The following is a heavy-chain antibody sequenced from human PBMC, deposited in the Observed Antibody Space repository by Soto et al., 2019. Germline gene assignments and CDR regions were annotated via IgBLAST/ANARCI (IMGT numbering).Heavy chain of an antibody. J-gene: IGHJ3*02. CDR2: IIPIFGTA. V-gene: IGHV1-69*01. CDR3: ARGGRSGGDFRGHAFDI. D-gene: IGHD1-26*01. Sequence: QVQLVQSGAEVKKPGSSVKVSCKASGGTFSSYAISWVRQAPGQGLEWMGGIIPIFGTANYAQKFQGRVTITEDESTSTAYMELSSLRSEDTAVYDCARGGRSGGDFRGHAFDIWGQGTMVTVSS. CDR1: GGTFSSYA.